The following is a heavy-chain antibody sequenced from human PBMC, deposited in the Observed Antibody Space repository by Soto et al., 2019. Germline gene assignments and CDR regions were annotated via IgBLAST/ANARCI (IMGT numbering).Heavy chain of an antibody. CDR3: PRVPQPYVDDMDV. D-gene: IGHD3-16*01. Sequence: SQILSLTFTVPGLAVSSGSYHWIWMRQPPGKGLEWIGSIYYTGSSNYNPSLKSRVTMSVDTSKNHFSLKLISVTAAADTAVYYCPRVPQPYVDDMDVWGQRTTDSVSS. CDR1: GLAVSSGSYH. J-gene: IGHJ6*02. CDR2: IYYTGSS. V-gene: IGHV4-61*03.